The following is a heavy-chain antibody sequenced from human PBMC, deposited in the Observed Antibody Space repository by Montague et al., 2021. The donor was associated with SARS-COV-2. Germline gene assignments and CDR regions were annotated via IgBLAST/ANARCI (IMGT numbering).Heavy chain of an antibody. Sequence: TLSLTCTVSGGSISSGSYYWSWIRQPAGKGLEWIGRIYTSGSTNYNPSLKSRVTISVDTSKNHFSLRLSSVTAADTAVYYCARRTDILTGYYGYWGQGTLVTVSS. CDR2: IYTSGST. CDR3: ARRTDILTGYYGY. CDR1: GGSISSGSYY. V-gene: IGHV4-61*02. D-gene: IGHD3-9*01. J-gene: IGHJ4*02.